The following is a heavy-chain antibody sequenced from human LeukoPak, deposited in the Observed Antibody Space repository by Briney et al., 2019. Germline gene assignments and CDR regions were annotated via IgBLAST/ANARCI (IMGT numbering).Heavy chain of an antibody. D-gene: IGHD3-10*01. CDR1: GGSISIYY. V-gene: IGHV4-59*01. CDR3: ARVTENYGSGRRHDYYYYYMDV. CDR2: IYYSGSN. Sequence: PSETLSLTCTVYGGSISIYYWSWIRQPPGKGLEWLGYIYYSGSNNYKPSLKSRVTISVAPSKNQFSMTLTSVTAADTAVYYCARVTENYGSGRRHDYYYYYMDVWGKGTTVTISS. J-gene: IGHJ6*03.